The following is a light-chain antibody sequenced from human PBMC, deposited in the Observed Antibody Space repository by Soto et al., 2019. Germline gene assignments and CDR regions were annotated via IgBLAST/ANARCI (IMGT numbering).Light chain of an antibody. CDR1: SSDVGAFDS. CDR3: QSYDSSLSGPVV. Sequence: QSALTQPPSASGSLGQSVTISCTGSSSDVGAFDSVSWYQQHPHKAPQIIIYEVSKRPSGVPDRFSGSKSGTSASLAITGLQAEDEADYYCQSYDSSLSGPVVFGGGTKLTVL. V-gene: IGLV2-8*01. J-gene: IGLJ2*01. CDR2: EVS.